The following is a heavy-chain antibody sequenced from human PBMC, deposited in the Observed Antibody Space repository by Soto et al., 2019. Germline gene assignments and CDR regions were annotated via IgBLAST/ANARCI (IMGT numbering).Heavy chain of an antibody. CDR2: ISSSGYTV. V-gene: IGHV3-48*03. J-gene: IGHJ4*02. CDR1: RFTFSTYE. CDR3: VRYCSTTLCNGVATRTFDY. D-gene: IGHD2-2*01. Sequence: GGSLRLSCAASRFTFSTYEMNWVRQAPGKGLEWVSYISSSGYTVYYADSVKGRFTISRDDTRNSLYLQMNSLRDEDTALYYCVRYCSTTLCNGVATRTFDYWGQGTLVTVSS.